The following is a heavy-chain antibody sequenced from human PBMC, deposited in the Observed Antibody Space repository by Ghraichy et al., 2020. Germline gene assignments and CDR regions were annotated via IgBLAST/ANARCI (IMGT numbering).Heavy chain of an antibody. J-gene: IGHJ4*02. V-gene: IGHV3-30*02. CDR1: GFTFSNYG. Sequence: GESLNISCAASGFTFSNYGLHWVRQAPGKGLEWVAFIRYDGSDKYYADSVKGRFTISRDNSKNTLYLQMNSLRAEDTAVYYCARIAVADTFDYWGQGTLVTVSS. CDR2: IRYDGSDK. D-gene: IGHD6-19*01. CDR3: ARIAVADTFDY.